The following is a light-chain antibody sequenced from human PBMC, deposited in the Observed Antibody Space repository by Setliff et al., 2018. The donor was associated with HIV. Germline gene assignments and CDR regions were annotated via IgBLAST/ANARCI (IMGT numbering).Light chain of an antibody. V-gene: IGLV2-14*01. CDR3: SSYRSGNTLV. Sequence: HSALTQPASVSGSPGQSITISCTGTSSDVGGYKYVYWYQQHPGKAPKLMIYEVSNRPSGISNRFSGSKSGNAASLTISGLQAEDEADYYCSSYRSGNTLVFGTGTKVTVL. CDR2: EVS. J-gene: IGLJ1*01. CDR1: SSDVGGYKY.